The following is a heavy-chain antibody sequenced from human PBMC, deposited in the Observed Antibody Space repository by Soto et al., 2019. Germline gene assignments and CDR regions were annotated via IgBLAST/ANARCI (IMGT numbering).Heavy chain of an antibody. CDR3: APCIADNLLDP. Sequence: GGSLRLSCAASGFTFSDYYMSWIRQAPGKGLEWVSYISSSGSTIYYADSVKGRFTISRDNAKNSLYLQMNSLRAEDTAVYYCAPCIADNLLDPWGQGTLVTVSS. CDR2: ISSSGSTI. CDR1: GFTFSDYY. D-gene: IGHD6-13*01. J-gene: IGHJ5*02. V-gene: IGHV3-11*01.